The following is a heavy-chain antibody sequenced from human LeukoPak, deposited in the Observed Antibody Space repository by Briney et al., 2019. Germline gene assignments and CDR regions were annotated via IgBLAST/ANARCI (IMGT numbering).Heavy chain of an antibody. D-gene: IGHD2-21*02. CDR2: INAGNGNT. J-gene: IGHJ4*02. CDR3: AGSFLGYCGGDCYSHFDY. Sequence: ASVKVSCKASGYTFTSYAMHWVRQAPGQRLEWMGWINAGNGNTKYSQKSQGRVTITRDTSASTAYMELSSLRSEDTAVYYCAGSFLGYCGGDCYSHFDYWGQGTLVTVSS. V-gene: IGHV1-3*01. CDR1: GYTFTSYA.